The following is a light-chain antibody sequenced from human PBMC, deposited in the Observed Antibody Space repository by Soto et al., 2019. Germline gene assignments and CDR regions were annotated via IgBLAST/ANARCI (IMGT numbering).Light chain of an antibody. J-gene: IGKJ1*01. Sequence: EVVLTQSPGTLSLSPGERATLACRASKSVSNYVAWYQQKSGQPPRLLIYGASSRASGIQDRFSGSGSGTDFTLTISRVGPEDFALYYCQQYGRSLTFGLGTKVEIK. V-gene: IGKV3-20*01. CDR1: KSVSNY. CDR3: QQYGRSLT. CDR2: GAS.